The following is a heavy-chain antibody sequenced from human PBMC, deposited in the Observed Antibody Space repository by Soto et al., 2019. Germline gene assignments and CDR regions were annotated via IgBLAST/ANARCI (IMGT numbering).Heavy chain of an antibody. CDR3: ARVGRQWKLPAQTRFDY. V-gene: IGHV4-34*01. Sequence: SETLSLACAGYGGPFSGYYWTWIRQPPGNGLEWIGEINRSGSTRYSPSLQSRVTMSVDTSKNQFSLNLTSVSAADTAVYYCARVGRQWKLPAQTRFDYWGQGALVTVSS. J-gene: IGHJ4*02. D-gene: IGHD6-19*01. CDR2: INRSGST. CDR1: GGPFSGYY.